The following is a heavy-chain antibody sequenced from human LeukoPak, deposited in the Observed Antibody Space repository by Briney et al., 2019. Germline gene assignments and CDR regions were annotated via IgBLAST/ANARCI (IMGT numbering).Heavy chain of an antibody. CDR2: IRRKAHGGTT. V-gene: IGHV3-49*04. CDR3: TRVTHYYDNSGYFHFDS. D-gene: IGHD3-22*01. CDR1: GFTFGDYA. J-gene: IGHJ4*02. Sequence: GGSLRLSCTTSGFTFGDYAMSWVRQAPGKGLEWVSFIRRKAHGGTTEYAASVKGRFSSSRDDSKSIAYLQMNSLKTEDTAVYFCTRVTHYYDNSGYFHFDSWGQGSLVTVSS.